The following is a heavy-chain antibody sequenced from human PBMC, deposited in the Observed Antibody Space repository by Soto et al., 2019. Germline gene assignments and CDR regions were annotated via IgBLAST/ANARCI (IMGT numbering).Heavy chain of an antibody. CDR1: GFTFSNAW. J-gene: IGHJ6*02. CDR3: TTRIAVPKRYYYYYGMDV. Sequence: EVQLVESGGGLVKPGGSLRLSCAASGFTFSNAWMSWVRQAPGKGLEWVGRIKSKTDGGTTDYAAPVKGRFTISRDDSKNTLYLQMNSLKTEDTAVYYCTTRIAVPKRYYYYYGMDVWGQGTTVTVSS. D-gene: IGHD6-19*01. CDR2: IKSKTDGGTT. V-gene: IGHV3-15*01.